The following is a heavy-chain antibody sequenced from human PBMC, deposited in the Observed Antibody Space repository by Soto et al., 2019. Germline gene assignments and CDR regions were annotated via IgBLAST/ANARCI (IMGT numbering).Heavy chain of an antibody. CDR2: ISYDGSNK. J-gene: IGHJ6*02. Sequence: QVQLVESGGGVVQPGRSLRLSCAASGFTFSTYAMHWVRQAPGKGLEWVAIISYDGSNKYYADSVKGQFTISRDNSKNTLYLQMNSLRAEDTAVYYCARGLNPWEALYTMDVWGQGTTVTVSS. CDR3: ARGLNPWEALYTMDV. CDR1: GFTFSTYA. V-gene: IGHV3-30-3*01. D-gene: IGHD1-26*01.